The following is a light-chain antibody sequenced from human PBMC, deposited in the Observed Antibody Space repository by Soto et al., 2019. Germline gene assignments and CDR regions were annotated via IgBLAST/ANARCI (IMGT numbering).Light chain of an antibody. J-gene: IGKJ2*01. Sequence: EIVLTQSPATLSLSPGERATLSCRASQSVSSYLAWYQQKPGQPPRLLIYYASNRAIGIPARFSGSGSGTDFTLTISSLEPEDFAVYYCQQRSNWPPNTFGQGTKLEIK. CDR2: YAS. CDR3: QQRSNWPPNT. CDR1: QSVSSY. V-gene: IGKV3-11*01.